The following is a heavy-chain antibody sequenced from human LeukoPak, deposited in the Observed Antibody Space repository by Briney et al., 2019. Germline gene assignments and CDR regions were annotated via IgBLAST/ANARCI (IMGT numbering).Heavy chain of an antibody. D-gene: IGHD3-22*01. Sequence: ASVKVSCKASGYTFTSYYMHWVRQAPGQGLEWMGIINPSGGSTSYAQKFQGRVTMTTDTSTSTAHMELRSLRFDDTAVYYCARRMASPYYYDSSGYYSEWGQGTLVTVSS. V-gene: IGHV1-46*01. J-gene: IGHJ4*02. CDR1: GYTFTSYY. CDR2: INPSGGST. CDR3: ARRMASPYYYDSSGYYSE.